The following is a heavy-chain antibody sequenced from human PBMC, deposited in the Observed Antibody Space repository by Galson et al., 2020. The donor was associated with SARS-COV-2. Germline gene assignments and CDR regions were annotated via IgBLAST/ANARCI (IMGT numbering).Heavy chain of an antibody. CDR1: GFSLSNARMG. J-gene: IGHJ4*02. V-gene: IGHV2-26*01. D-gene: IGHD3-9*01. CDR2: IFSNAEK. Sequence: SGPTLVKPTETLTLTCTVSGFSLSNARMGVSWIRQPPGKALEWLAHIFSNAEKSYSTSLKSRLTISKDTSKSQVVLTMTNMDPVDTATYYGGRIKLRYFDWSPAVFDYWGQGTLVTVSS. CDR3: GRIKLRYFDWSPAVFDY.